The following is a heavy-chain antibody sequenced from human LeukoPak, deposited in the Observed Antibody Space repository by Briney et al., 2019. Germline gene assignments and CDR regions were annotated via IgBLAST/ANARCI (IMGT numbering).Heavy chain of an antibody. J-gene: IGHJ4*02. D-gene: IGHD5-12*01. Sequence: GGSLRLSCAASGFSFSNSAMSWVRQAPGKGLEWVSLLIASSGSTFYADSVKGRFTISRDNSKNTLYLQMNSLRAEDTAVYYCAKGAYDYIEMGYFDYWGQGTMVTVSS. CDR2: LIASSGST. CDR3: AKGAYDYIEMGYFDY. V-gene: IGHV3-23*01. CDR1: GFSFSNSA.